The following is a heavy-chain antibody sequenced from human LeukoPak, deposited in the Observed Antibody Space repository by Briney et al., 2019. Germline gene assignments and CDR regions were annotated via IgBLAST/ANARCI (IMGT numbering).Heavy chain of an antibody. V-gene: IGHV4-39*01. CDR3: AKSGGYVLIDY. CDR2: IYSSGST. J-gene: IGHJ4*02. CDR1: GASISGSGYY. D-gene: IGHD1-26*01. Sequence: SETLSLTCTVSGASISGSGYYWGWVRQPPGKGLEWVGIIYSSGSTYYNASLQSRVTISIETSKNQISLRLNSVTAADTAMYYCAKSGGYVLIDYWGQGTLVTVSS.